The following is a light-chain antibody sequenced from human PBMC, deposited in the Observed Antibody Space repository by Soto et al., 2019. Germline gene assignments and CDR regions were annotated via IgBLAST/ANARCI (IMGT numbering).Light chain of an antibody. CDR1: ESVSTN. V-gene: IGKV3-15*01. Sequence: EIEITQSPATLSLAPGERVTLSCRASESVSTNLAWYQQKAGQAPRLLIYGASTRATGIPARFSGSGSGTEFTITISSLQSEDFAVYYCQHYSIWRTFGQGTKVEIK. CDR3: QHYSIWRT. CDR2: GAS. J-gene: IGKJ1*01.